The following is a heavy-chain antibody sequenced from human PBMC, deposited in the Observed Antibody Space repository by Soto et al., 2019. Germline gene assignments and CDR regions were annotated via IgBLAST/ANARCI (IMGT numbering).Heavy chain of an antibody. D-gene: IGHD1-1*01. J-gene: IGHJ4*02. CDR1: GFTFSRYA. V-gene: IGHV3-23*01. CDR2: YAGSGGSI. CDR3: ANLRGQLDANYHFDW. Sequence: EVQLLESGGGLVQPGGSLRLSCAASGFTFSRYAMSWVRQAPGKGLEWVAYAGSGGSIYYTDSVKGRFTVSRDNSKDTLFLQMSNLRADDTAVYYCANLRGQLDANYHFDWWGQGTVVSVSS.